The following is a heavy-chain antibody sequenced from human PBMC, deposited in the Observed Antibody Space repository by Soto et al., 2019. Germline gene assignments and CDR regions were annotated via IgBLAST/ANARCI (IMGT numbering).Heavy chain of an antibody. CDR2: IYPGDSDT. D-gene: IGHD6-13*01. V-gene: IGHV5-51*01. CDR1: GYSFTSYW. J-gene: IGHJ6*02. CDR3: ARTSAAGKYYYGMDV. Sequence: GESLKISCKGSGYSFTSYWIGWVRQMPGKGLEWMGIIYPGDSDTRYSPSCQGQVTISADKSISTAYLQWSSLKASDTAMYYCARTSAAGKYYYGMDVWGQATTVTVSS.